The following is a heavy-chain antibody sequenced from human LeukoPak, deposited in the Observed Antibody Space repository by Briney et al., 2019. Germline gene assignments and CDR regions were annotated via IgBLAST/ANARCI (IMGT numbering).Heavy chain of an antibody. CDR1: GGSISSGDYY. V-gene: IGHV4-30-4*01. J-gene: IGHJ5*02. CDR2: IYYSGST. Sequence: SENLSLTCSVSGGSISSGDYYRSWIRQPPGKGLEWIGHIYYSGSTPHNPSLKSRVTISVDTSKNQFSLKLSSVTATDTAVYYCARSLLSAGSGSYGFDPWGQGTLVTVSS. D-gene: IGHD3-10*01. CDR3: ARSLLSAGSGSYGFDP.